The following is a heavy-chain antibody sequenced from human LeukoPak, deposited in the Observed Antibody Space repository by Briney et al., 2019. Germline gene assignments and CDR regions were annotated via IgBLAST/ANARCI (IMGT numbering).Heavy chain of an antibody. CDR2: INTDGSTT. J-gene: IGHJ4*02. V-gene: IGHV3-74*01. CDR3: ARAGSFRFGY. CDR1: GFTFSTYW. D-gene: IGHD3-10*01. Sequence: GGSLRLSCAASGFTFSTYWIHWVRHAPGKGLVWVSRINTDGSTTNYAGSVKGRFTISRDNAKNTLYLQMNDLRAEDTAVYYCARAGSFRFGYWGQGTLVTVSS.